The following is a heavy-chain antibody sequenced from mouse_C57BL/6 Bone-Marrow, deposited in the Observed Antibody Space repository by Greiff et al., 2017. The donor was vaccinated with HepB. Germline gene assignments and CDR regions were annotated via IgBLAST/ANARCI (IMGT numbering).Heavy chain of an antibody. V-gene: IGHV1-15*01. CDR3: TRLGDSAGYVAY. CDR1: GYTFTDYE. D-gene: IGHD3-2*02. CDR2: IDPETGGT. J-gene: IGHJ3*01. Sequence: QVQLQQSGAELVRPGASVTLSCKASGYTFTDYEMHWVKQTPVHGLEWIGAIDPETGGTAYNQKFKGKAILTADKSSSTAYMELRSLTSEDSAVYYCTRLGDSAGYVAYWGRGNVVTVSA.